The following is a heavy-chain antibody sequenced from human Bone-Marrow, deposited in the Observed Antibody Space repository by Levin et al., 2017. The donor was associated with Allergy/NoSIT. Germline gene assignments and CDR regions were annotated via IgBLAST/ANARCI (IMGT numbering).Heavy chain of an antibody. CDR1: GFTFSSYA. Sequence: GGSLRLSCVASGFTFSSYAMGWVRQAPGKGLEWVSTVSGSGGSTYYADSAKGRFTISRDNSRNTVYLQMNSLRAEDTATYYCAKDYYDSSGLLFDYWGQGILVTVSS. D-gene: IGHD3-22*01. CDR2: VSGSGGST. J-gene: IGHJ4*02. V-gene: IGHV3-23*01. CDR3: AKDYYDSSGLLFDY.